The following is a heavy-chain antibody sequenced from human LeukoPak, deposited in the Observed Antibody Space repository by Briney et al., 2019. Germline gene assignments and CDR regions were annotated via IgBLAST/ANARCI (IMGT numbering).Heavy chain of an antibody. CDR1: GGSFSGYY. J-gene: IGHJ4*02. Sequence: SETLSLTCAVYGGSFSGYYWSWIRQPPGKGLEWIGEINHSGSTNYNPSLKSRVTISVDTSKNQFSLKLSSVTAADTAVYYCAKLSGVRIAVAVVESNFDYWGQGTLVTVSS. V-gene: IGHV4-34*01. D-gene: IGHD6-19*01. CDR2: INHSGST. CDR3: AKLSGVRIAVAVVESNFDY.